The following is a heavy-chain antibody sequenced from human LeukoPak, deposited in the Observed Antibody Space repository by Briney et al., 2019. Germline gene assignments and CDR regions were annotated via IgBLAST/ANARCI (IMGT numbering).Heavy chain of an antibody. CDR3: TTGLYYYGSGSYYKIDY. J-gene: IGHJ4*02. CDR2: IRSKAYGGTT. CDR1: GFTFGDYD. D-gene: IGHD3-10*01. V-gene: IGHV3-49*04. Sequence: GGSLRLSCIVSGFTFGDYDLSWVRQAPGKGLEWVGFIRSKAYGGTTEYAAPVKGRFTISRDDSKSIAYLQMNSLKTEDTAVYYCTTGLYYYGSGSYYKIDYWGQGTLVTVSS.